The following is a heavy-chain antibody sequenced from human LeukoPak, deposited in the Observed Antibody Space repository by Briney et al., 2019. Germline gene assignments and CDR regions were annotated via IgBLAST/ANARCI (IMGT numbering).Heavy chain of an antibody. Sequence: PGGPLRLPCAPCGFTYNSYGMRWLRQAPGRGLEWVSAISGSGGSTYYADSVKGRFTISRDNSKNTLYLQMNSLRAEDTAVYYCAKVGVVRGIDYWGQGTLVTVSS. D-gene: IGHD4-23*01. V-gene: IGHV3-23*01. J-gene: IGHJ4*02. CDR1: GFTYNSYG. CDR3: AKVGVVRGIDY. CDR2: ISGSGGST.